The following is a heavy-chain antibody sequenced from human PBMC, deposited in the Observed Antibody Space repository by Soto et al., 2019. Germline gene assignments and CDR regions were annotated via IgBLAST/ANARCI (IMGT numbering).Heavy chain of an antibody. CDR3: SRDMAAAYAFDI. J-gene: IGHJ3*02. Sequence: SVKVSCKASGGTFSSYAISWVRQAPGQGLEWMGGIIPIFGTANYAQKFQGRVTITADESTSTAYMELSSLRSEDTAVYYCSRDMAAAYAFDIWGQGSMVPVSS. CDR1: GGTFSSYA. CDR2: IIPIFGTA. D-gene: IGHD6-13*01. V-gene: IGHV1-69*13.